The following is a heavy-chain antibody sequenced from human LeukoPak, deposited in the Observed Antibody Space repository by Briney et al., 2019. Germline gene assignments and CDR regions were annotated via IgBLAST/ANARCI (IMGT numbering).Heavy chain of an antibody. V-gene: IGHV3-23*01. D-gene: IGHD5-24*01. CDR1: GFTFSSHG. CDR3: AKDDRWLQFCC. J-gene: IGHJ4*01. CDR2: IIPSGHTT. Sequence: GGTLRLSCVASGFTFSSHGMNWVRQAPGKGLEWVSGIIPSGHTTYYADSVRGRFTISRDNSRNTVYLQMNSLRAEDTAVYYCAKDDRWLQFCCWGHGTLVTVSA.